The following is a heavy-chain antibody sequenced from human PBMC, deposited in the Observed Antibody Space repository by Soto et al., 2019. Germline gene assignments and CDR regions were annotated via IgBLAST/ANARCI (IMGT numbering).Heavy chain of an antibody. Sequence: GGSLRLSCSASGFTFSSYDMHWVRQGTGKGLEWVPAIGTTGDTYYAGSVKGRFTISRENAKNSLYLQMNSLRAGDTAIYFCARAIGPTLFDYWGQGTLVTVS. J-gene: IGHJ4*02. CDR1: GFTFSSYD. CDR2: IGTTGDT. CDR3: ARAIGPTLFDY. V-gene: IGHV3-13*04. D-gene: IGHD3-22*01.